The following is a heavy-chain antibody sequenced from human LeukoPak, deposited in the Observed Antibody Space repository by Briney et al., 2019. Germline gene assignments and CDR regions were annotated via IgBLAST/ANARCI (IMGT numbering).Heavy chain of an antibody. V-gene: IGHV1-69*13. CDR1: GGTFSSYA. CDR2: IIPISGTA. Sequence: SVKVSCKASGGTFSSYAISWVRQAPGQGLEWMGGIIPISGTANYAQKFQGRVTITADESTSTAYMELSSLRSEDTAVYYCARARSGYSSGWHYYYYGMDVWGQGTTVTVSS. D-gene: IGHD6-19*01. J-gene: IGHJ6*02. CDR3: ARARSGYSSGWHYYYYGMDV.